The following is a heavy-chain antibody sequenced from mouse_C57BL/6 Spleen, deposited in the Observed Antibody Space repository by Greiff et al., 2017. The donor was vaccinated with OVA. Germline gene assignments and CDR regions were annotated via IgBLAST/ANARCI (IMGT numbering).Heavy chain of an antibody. V-gene: IGHV5-9-1*02. Sequence: EVKLVESGEGLVKPGGSLKLSCAASGFTFSSYAMSWVRQTPEKRLEWVAYISSGGDSIYYSDPVKGRFTISRDNARNTLYLQMSSLKSEDTAMYYCTRGGVTTYFDYWGEGTTLTVSS. J-gene: IGHJ2*01. CDR3: TRGGVTTYFDY. D-gene: IGHD2-2*01. CDR1: GFTFSSYA. CDR2: ISSGGDSI.